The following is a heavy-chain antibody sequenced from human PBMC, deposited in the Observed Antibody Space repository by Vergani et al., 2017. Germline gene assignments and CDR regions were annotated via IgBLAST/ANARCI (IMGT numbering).Heavy chain of an antibody. Sequence: QVQLVESGGGLVKPGGSLRLSCAASGFTFSDYYMSWIRQAPGKGLEWVSYISSSSSYTNYADSVKGRFTISRDNAKNSLYLQMNSLRAEDTAVYYGARDHSKKLVWGGGPGDYWGQGTLVTVSS. D-gene: IGHD6-13*01. CDR3: ARDHSKKLVWGGGPGDY. CDR1: GFTFSDYY. J-gene: IGHJ4*02. CDR2: ISSSSSYT. V-gene: IGHV3-11*05.